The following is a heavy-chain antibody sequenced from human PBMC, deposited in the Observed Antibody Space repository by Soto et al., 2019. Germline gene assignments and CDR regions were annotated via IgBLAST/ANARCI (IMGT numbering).Heavy chain of an antibody. CDR1: GYTLTELS. D-gene: IGHD2-15*01. Sequence: ASVKVSCKVSGYTLTELSMHWVRQAPGKGLEWMGGFDPEDGETIYAQKFQGRVTMTEDTSTDTAYMELGSLRSEDTAVYYCATRYCSGGSCYYAFEIWGQGTMVTGSS. CDR3: ATRYCSGGSCYYAFEI. V-gene: IGHV1-24*01. J-gene: IGHJ3*02. CDR2: FDPEDGET.